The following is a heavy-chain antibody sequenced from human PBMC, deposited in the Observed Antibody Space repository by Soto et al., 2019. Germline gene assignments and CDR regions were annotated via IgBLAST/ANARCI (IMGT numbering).Heavy chain of an antibody. Sequence: EASVKVSCKASGYTFTSYYMHWVRQAPGQGLEWMGVINPSGGSTSYAQKFQGRVTMTRDTSTSTVYMELSSLRSEDTAVYYCARSRLMVYDAFDIWGHGTMVTVSS. CDR2: INPSGGST. V-gene: IGHV1-46*01. J-gene: IGHJ3*02. CDR3: ARSRLMVYDAFDI. D-gene: IGHD2-8*01. CDR1: GYTFTSYY.